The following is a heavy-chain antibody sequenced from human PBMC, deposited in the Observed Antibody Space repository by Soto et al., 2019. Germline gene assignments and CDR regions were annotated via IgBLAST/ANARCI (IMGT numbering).Heavy chain of an antibody. V-gene: IGHV3-30*18. CDR1: GFTFSSYG. Sequence: QVQLVESGGGVVQPGRSLRLSCAASGFTFSSYGMHWVRQAPGKGLEWVAVISYDGSNKYYADSVKGRFTISRDNAKNTLYLQMNSLRAEDTAVYYCAKALTGTRDYYGMDVWGQATTVTVSS. CDR3: AKALTGTRDYYGMDV. J-gene: IGHJ6*02. CDR2: ISYDGSNK.